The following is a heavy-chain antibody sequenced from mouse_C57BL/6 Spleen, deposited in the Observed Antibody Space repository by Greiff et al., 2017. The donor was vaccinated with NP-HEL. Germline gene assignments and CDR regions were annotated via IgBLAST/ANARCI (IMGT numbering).Heavy chain of an antibody. CDR1: GYTFTDYE. CDR3: TPYGNPFYYFDY. V-gene: IGHV1-15*01. CDR2: IDPETGGT. Sequence: VKLQESGAELVRPGASVTLSCKASGYTFTDYEMHWVKQTPVHGLEWIGAIDPETGGTAYNQKFKGKAILTADKSSSTAYMELRSLTSEDSAVYYCTPYGNPFYYFDYWGQGTTLTVSS. D-gene: IGHD2-1*01. J-gene: IGHJ2*01.